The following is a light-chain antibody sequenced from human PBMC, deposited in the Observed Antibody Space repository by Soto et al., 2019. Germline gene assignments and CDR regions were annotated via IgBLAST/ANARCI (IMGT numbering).Light chain of an antibody. CDR3: QQYNNWPTWT. CDR1: QSVSSN. CDR2: GAS. J-gene: IGKJ1*01. V-gene: IGKV3D-15*01. Sequence: EIVTTQSPATLSVCPGERGTLSCRASQSVSSNLAWYQQKPGQAPRLLICGASTRATGIPARFSGSGSGTEFTLTISSLQSEDFAVYYCQQYNNWPTWTFGQGTKVDIK.